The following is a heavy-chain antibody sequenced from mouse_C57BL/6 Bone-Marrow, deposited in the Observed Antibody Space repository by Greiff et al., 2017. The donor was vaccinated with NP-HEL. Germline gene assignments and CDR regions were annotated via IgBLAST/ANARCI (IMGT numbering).Heavy chain of an antibody. J-gene: IGHJ2*01. Sequence: DVHLVESGGDLVKPGGSLKLSCAASGFTFSSYGMSWVRQTPDKRLEWVATISSGGSYTYYPDSVKGRFTISRDNAKNTLYLQMSSLKSEDTAMYYCARQLRSAYFDYWGQGTTLTVSS. V-gene: IGHV5-6*01. CDR1: GFTFSSYG. CDR2: ISSGGSYT. CDR3: ARQLRSAYFDY. D-gene: IGHD3-2*02.